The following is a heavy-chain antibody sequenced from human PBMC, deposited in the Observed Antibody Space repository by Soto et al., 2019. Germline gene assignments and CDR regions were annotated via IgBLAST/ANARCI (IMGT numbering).Heavy chain of an antibody. Sequence: GGSLRLSCAASGFTFSSYSMNWVRQAPGKGLEWVSSISSSSSYIYYADSVKGRFTISRDNAKNSLYLQMNSLRAEDTAVYYCARAWQLARYIDYWGQGTLVTVSS. CDR1: GFTFSSYS. CDR3: ARAWQLARYIDY. J-gene: IGHJ4*02. D-gene: IGHD6-6*01. V-gene: IGHV3-21*01. CDR2: ISSSSSYI.